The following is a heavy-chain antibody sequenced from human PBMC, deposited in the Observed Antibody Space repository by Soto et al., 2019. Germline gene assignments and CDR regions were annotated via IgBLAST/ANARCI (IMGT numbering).Heavy chain of an antibody. CDR1: GFTFSSYW. Sequence: SVGSLRLSCAASGFTFSSYWMNWVRQAPGKGLEWVANIKQDGSENYYVDSVKGRFTISRDNAKNSLYLQMNSLRAEDTAVYFCARAPPSSYCSGGSCSYFDYWGEGTLVTVSS. J-gene: IGHJ4*02. D-gene: IGHD2-15*01. CDR2: IKQDGSEN. V-gene: IGHV3-7*03. CDR3: ARAPPSSYCSGGSCSYFDY.